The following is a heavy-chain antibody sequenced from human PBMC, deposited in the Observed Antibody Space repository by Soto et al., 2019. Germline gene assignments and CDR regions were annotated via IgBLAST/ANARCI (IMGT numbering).Heavy chain of an antibody. D-gene: IGHD3-3*01. CDR2: IDPSDSYT. CDR1: GYMFTSSW. CDR3: ARGEGITTFGVYGFDV. V-gene: IGHV5-10-1*01. J-gene: IGHJ6*02. Sequence: GESLKISCKGSGYMFTSSWISWVRQMPGKGLEWMGKIDPSDSYTNYSPSFQGHVSISADRSISTVYLQWSSLKASDTAMYYCARGEGITTFGVYGFDVWGQGASVTVSS.